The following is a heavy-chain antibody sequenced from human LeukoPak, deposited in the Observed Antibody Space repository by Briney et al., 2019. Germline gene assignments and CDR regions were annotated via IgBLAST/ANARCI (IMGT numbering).Heavy chain of an antibody. D-gene: IGHD3-3*01. J-gene: IGHJ3*02. CDR1: GYSISSGYY. CDR3: ARGVTIPSRFLEGTGNAFDI. CDR2: IYHSGST. Sequence: SETLSLTCTVSGYSISSGYYWGWIRQPPGKGLEWIGSIYHSGSTYYNPSLKSRVTISVDTSKNQFSLKLSSVTAADTAVYYWARGVTIPSRFLEGTGNAFDIWGQGTMVTVSS. V-gene: IGHV4-38-2*02.